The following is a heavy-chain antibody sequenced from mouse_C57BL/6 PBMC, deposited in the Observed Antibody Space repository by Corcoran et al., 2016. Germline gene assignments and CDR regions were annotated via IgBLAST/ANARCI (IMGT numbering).Heavy chain of an antibody. D-gene: IGHD1-1*02. CDR1: GYTFTDYY. CDR2: INPNNGGT. CDR3: ASGSPHYPGFFAY. J-gene: IGHJ3*01. V-gene: IGHV1-26*01. Sequence: EVQPQQSGPELVKPGASVKISCKASGYTFTDYYMNWVKQSHGKSLEWIGDINPNNGGTSYNQKFKGKATLTVDKSSSTAYMELRSLTSEDSAVYYCASGSPHYPGFFAYWGQGTLVTVSA.